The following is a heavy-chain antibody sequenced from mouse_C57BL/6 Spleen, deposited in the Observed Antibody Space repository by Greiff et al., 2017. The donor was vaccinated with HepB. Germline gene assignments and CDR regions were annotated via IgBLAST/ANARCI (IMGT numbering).Heavy chain of an antibody. Sequence: EVQLQQSGPELVKPGASVKLSCKASGYSFTGYFMNWVMQSHGKSLEWIGRINPYDGDTFYNQKFKGKATLTVDKSSSTAHMELRSLTSEDSAVYYCARGERGRGYFDVWGTGTTVTVSS. J-gene: IGHJ1*03. CDR1: GYSFTGYF. V-gene: IGHV1-20*01. CDR2: INPYDGDT. D-gene: IGHD4-1*01. CDR3: ARGERGRGYFDV.